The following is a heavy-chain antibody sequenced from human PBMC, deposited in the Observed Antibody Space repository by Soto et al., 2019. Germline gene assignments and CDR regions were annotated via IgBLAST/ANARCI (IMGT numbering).Heavy chain of an antibody. J-gene: IGHJ6*02. CDR1: GFSVSSNY. D-gene: IGHD5-18*01. Sequence: EVQLVESGGGLIQPGGSLRLSCAASGFSVSSNYMNWVRQAPGKGLEWVSIIYSGGSTYYADSVKGRFTISRDNSKNTLFLQMNSLRAEDTAVYYCARAHVDTGSYYGMDVWGQGTTVTVSS. CDR2: IYSGGST. CDR3: ARAHVDTGSYYGMDV. V-gene: IGHV3-53*01.